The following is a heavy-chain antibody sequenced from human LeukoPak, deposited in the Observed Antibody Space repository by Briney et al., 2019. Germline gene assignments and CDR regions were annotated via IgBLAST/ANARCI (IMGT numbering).Heavy chain of an antibody. J-gene: IGHJ6*02. D-gene: IGHD2-21*02. V-gene: IGHV4-34*01. CDR3: ARAGVVVTAIPYYYYGMDV. CDR1: GGSFSGYY. Sequence: SETLSLTCAVYGGSFSGYYWSWIRQPPGKGLEWIGEINHSGSTNYNPSLKGRVTISVDTSKNQFSLKLSSVTAADTAVYYCARAGVVVTAIPYYYYGMDVWGQGTTVTVSS. CDR2: INHSGST.